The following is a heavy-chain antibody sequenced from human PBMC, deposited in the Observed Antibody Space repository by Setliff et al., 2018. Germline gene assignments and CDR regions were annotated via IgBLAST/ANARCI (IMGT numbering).Heavy chain of an antibody. D-gene: IGHD3-16*01. V-gene: IGHV1-18*01. CDR2: ISPYSGET. J-gene: IGHJ4*02. CDR1: GFNFITYG. Sequence: ASVKVSCKTSGFNFITYGFSWVRQAPGQGLEWMGWISPYSGETNYAQKFQGRLSVTADTSSRTTYMELRSLTSDDTAVYFCTTSRAPRVVLAADFDFWGQGTLVTVSS. CDR3: TTSRAPRVVLAADFDF.